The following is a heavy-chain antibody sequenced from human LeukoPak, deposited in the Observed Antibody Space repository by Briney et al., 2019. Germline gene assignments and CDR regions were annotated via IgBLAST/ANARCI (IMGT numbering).Heavy chain of an antibody. J-gene: IGHJ5*02. CDR2: IYYSGST. Sequence: PSETLSLTCTVSGGSISGGDDYWSWIRQPPGKGLEWIGYIYYSGSTYYNSSLKSRVTISIDTSKNQFSLKLSSVTAADTAVYYCARGGGPFDPWGQGTLVPVSS. V-gene: IGHV4-30-4*01. CDR1: GGSISGGDDY. CDR3: ARGGGPFDP.